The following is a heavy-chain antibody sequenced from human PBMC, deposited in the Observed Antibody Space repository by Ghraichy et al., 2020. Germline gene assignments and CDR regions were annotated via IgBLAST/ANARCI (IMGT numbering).Heavy chain of an antibody. D-gene: IGHD3-10*01. V-gene: IGHV4-39*01. J-gene: IGHJ4*02. CDR1: GGSIGISSHY. CDR3: ARSAGSGTYWDFDY. Sequence: ESLNISCTVSGGSIGISSHYWGWIRQPPGKGLEWIGSVYYTGSTFYNPSLKSRVTVSGDTSQNQFSLKLSSVTAADTAVYYCARSAGSGTYWDFDYWGQGTLVTVSS. CDR2: VYYTGST.